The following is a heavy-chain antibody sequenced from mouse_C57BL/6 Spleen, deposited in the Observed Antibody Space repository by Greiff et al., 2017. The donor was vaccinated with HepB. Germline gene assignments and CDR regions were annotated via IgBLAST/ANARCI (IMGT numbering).Heavy chain of an antibody. J-gene: IGHJ3*01. CDR1: GFTFSDYG. V-gene: IGHV5-17*01. Sequence: DVMLVESGGGLVKPGGSLKLSCAASGFTFSDYGMHWVRQAPEKGLEWVAYISSGSSTIYYADTVKGRFTISRDNAKNTLFLQMTSLRSEDTAMYYCARPIDYGSSYGFAYWGQGTLVTVSA. D-gene: IGHD1-1*01. CDR3: ARPIDYGSSYGFAY. CDR2: ISSGSSTI.